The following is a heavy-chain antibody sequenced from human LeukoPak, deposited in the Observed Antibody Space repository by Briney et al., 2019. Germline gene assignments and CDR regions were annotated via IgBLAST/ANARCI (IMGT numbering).Heavy chain of an antibody. CDR1: GGSISSSSYY. CDR2: IYYSGST. V-gene: IGHV4-39*01. D-gene: IGHD1-20*01. Sequence: PSETLSLTCTVSGGSISSSSYYWGWIRQPPGKGLEWIGSIYYSGSTYYNPSLKSRVTISVDTSKNQFSLKLSSVTAAGTAVYYCARGGRITTVVGYNYFDPWGQGTLVTVSS. J-gene: IGHJ5*02. CDR3: ARGGRITTVVGYNYFDP.